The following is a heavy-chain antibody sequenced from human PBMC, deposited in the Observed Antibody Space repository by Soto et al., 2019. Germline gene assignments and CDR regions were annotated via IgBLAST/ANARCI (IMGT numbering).Heavy chain of an antibody. CDR2: IIPIFGTA. J-gene: IGHJ6*02. Sequence: QVQLVQSGAEMKKPGSSVKVSCKASGGTFSSYAISWVRQAPGQGLEWMGGIIPIFGTANYAQKFQGRVTITADESTSTAYMELSSLRSEDTAVYYCARHQRGIVVVPAASPYYYYGMDVWGQGTTVTVSS. CDR1: GGTFSSYA. D-gene: IGHD2-2*01. CDR3: ARHQRGIVVVPAASPYYYYGMDV. V-gene: IGHV1-69*01.